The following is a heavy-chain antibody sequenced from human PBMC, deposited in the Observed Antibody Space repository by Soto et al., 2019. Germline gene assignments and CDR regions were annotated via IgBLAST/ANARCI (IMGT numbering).Heavy chain of an antibody. CDR1: GFTFSSYW. CDR3: ARARDIVVVPATPVDY. CDR2: INSDGSST. Sequence: GGSLRLSCAASGFTFSSYWMHWVRQAPGKGLVWVSRINSDGSSTTYADSVKGRFTISRDNAKNTLYLQMNSLRAEDTAVYYCARARDIVVVPATPVDYWGQGTLVTVSS. V-gene: IGHV3-74*01. J-gene: IGHJ4*02. D-gene: IGHD2-2*01.